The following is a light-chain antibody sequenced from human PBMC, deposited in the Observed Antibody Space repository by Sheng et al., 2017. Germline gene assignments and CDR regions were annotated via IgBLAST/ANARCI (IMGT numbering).Light chain of an antibody. CDR3: QQYDNLPLT. CDR1: QRISTY. V-gene: IGKV1-33*01. CDR2: DAS. Sequence: DIQMTQSPSSLSASVGDRVTITCRASQRISTYLSWYQQKPGKAPKLLIYDASNLETGVPSRFSGSGSGTDFTFTISSLQPEDIATYYCQQYDNLPLTFGGGTKVEIK. J-gene: IGKJ4*01.